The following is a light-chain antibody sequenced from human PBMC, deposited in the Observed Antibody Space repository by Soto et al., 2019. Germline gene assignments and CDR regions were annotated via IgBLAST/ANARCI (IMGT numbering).Light chain of an antibody. J-gene: IGLJ2*01. CDR2: DVS. CDR1: SSDVGGYDY. CDR3: TSYTSSNTLV. V-gene: IGLV2-14*01. Sequence: QSALTQPASVSGSPGQSITISCTGTSSDVGGYDYVSWYQQHPGKAPKLMIYDVSNRPSGVSYRFSGSKSGNTASLTISGLKSEDEAAYYCTSYTSSNTLVFGGGTKLTVL.